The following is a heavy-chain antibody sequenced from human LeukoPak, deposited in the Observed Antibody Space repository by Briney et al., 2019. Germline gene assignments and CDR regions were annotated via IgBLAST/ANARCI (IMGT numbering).Heavy chain of an antibody. CDR2: IIPIFGTA. V-gene: IGHV1-69*01. D-gene: IGHD1-26*01. Sequence: SVKVSCTASGGTFSSYAISWVRQAPGQGLEWMGGIIPIFGTANYAQKFQGRVTITADESTSTAYMELSSLRSEDTAVYYCAIAPSSGSYIWFDPWGQGTLVTVSS. CDR3: AIAPSSGSYIWFDP. CDR1: GGTFSSYA. J-gene: IGHJ5*02.